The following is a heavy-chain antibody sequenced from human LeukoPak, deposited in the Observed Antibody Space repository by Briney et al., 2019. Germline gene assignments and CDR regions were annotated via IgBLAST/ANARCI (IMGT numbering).Heavy chain of an antibody. J-gene: IGHJ4*02. V-gene: IGHV3-21*01. D-gene: IGHD2-2*01. CDR1: GFTFSSYS. CDR2: ISSSSSYI. CDR3: ARDYILGYCSSTSCYPDY. Sequence: GGSLRLSCAASGFTFSSYSMNWVRQAPGKGLEWVSSISSSSSYIYYADSVKGRFTISRDNAKNSLYLQMNSLRAEDTAVYYCARDYILGYCSSTSCYPDYWGQGTLVTVSS.